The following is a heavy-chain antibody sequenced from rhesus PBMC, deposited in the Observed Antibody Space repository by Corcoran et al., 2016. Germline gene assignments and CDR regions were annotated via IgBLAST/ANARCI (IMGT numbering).Heavy chain of an antibody. V-gene: IGHV4-169*02. CDR1: GGSISSSY. J-gene: IGHJ4*01. Sequence: QLQLQESGPGLVKPSETLSVTCAVSGGSISSSYWSWIRQAPGKGLEWIGYIYGSGSSTKYNPSLKSRVTLSVDTSKNQLSLKLSSVTAADTAVYYCASGDEYSYYWGQGVLVTVSS. CDR2: IYGSGSST. CDR3: ASGDEYSYY. D-gene: IGHD2-33*01.